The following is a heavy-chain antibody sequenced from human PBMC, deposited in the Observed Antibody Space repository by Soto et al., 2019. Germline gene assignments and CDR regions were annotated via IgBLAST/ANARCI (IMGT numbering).Heavy chain of an antibody. J-gene: IGHJ3*02. CDR2: IYWNDGQ. CDR1: GFSLSTRAVG. CDR3: AHRQDLGAFDI. Sequence: SGPTLVNPTQTLTLTCTFSGFSLSTRAVGVGWIRHPPGKALEWLALIYWNDGQRYSPSLRNRLTITKDTSKNHVVLTMTNMDPADTSTYCSAHRQDLGAFDIWGQGTMVPV. D-gene: IGHD7-27*01. V-gene: IGHV2-5*01.